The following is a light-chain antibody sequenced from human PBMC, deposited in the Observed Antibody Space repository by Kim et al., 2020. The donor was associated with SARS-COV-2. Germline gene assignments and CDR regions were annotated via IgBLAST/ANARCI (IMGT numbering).Light chain of an antibody. Sequence: ATINCKSSQSVLYSSNNKNYLAWYQQKPGQPPKLLIYWASTRESGVPDRFSGSGSGIDFTLTISSLKAEDVAVYYCQQYYSTPPTFGQGTKVDIK. J-gene: IGKJ1*01. V-gene: IGKV4-1*01. CDR2: WAS. CDR1: QSVLYSSNNKNY. CDR3: QQYYSTPPT.